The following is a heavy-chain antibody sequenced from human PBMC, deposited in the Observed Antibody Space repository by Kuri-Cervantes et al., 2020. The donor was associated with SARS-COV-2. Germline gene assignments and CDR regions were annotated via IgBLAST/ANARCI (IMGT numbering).Heavy chain of an antibody. Sequence: GGSLRLSCAASGFTFSSYSMNWVRQAPGKGLEWVSSISSSSSYIYYADSVKGRFTISRDNAKNSLYLQMNSLRAEDTAVYYCARNLRSRYYAMDVWGQGTTVTGSS. V-gene: IGHV3-21*04. J-gene: IGHJ6*02. CDR3: ARNLRSRYYAMDV. CDR2: ISSSSSYI. CDR1: GFTFSSYS.